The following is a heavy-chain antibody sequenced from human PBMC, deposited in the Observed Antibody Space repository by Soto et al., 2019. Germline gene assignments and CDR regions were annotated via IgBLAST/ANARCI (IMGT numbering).Heavy chain of an antibody. D-gene: IGHD2-2*02. CDR2: INPLKGDT. CDR3: ARVKVPAAILGAFDL. J-gene: IGHJ3*01. Sequence: ASVKVSCKASGYTFSTYVITWVRQAPGQGLDWMGWINPLKGDTKSAANFQDRVTMTTDTSTRTAYMELRSLRSDDTAVYYCARVKVPAAILGAFDLWGQGTLVTV. CDR1: GYTFSTYV. V-gene: IGHV1-18*01.